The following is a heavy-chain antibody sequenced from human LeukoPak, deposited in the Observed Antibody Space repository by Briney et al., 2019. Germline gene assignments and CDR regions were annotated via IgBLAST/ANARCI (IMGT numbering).Heavy chain of an antibody. CDR3: ARRHHFGFLDS. Sequence: GGSLRLSCAASGVMFPSYWMTWVRQAPGKGLEWVANIKEDGSEKYYVDSVKGRFTISRDNAKNSVYLQMNSLRAEDTAVYYCARRHHFGFLDSWGQGPLVTVSS. D-gene: IGHD3-10*01. CDR1: GVMFPSYW. CDR2: IKEDGSEK. V-gene: IGHV3-7*04. J-gene: IGHJ4*02.